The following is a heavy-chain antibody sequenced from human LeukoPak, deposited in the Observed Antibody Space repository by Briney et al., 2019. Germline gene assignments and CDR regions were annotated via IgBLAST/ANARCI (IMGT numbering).Heavy chain of an antibody. Sequence: PSETLSLTCTVSGGSISSYYWSWIRQPPGKGLEWIGYIYYSGSTNYNPSLKSRVTISVDTSKNQFSLKLSSVTAADTAVYYCARDRRKLTRGYFDYWGQGTLVTVSS. V-gene: IGHV4-59*12. CDR3: ARDRRKLTRGYFDY. CDR2: IYYSGST. CDR1: GGSISSYY. J-gene: IGHJ4*02. D-gene: IGHD1-14*01.